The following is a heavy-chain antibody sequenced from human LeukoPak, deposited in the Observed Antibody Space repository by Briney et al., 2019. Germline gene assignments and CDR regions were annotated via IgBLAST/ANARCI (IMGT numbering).Heavy chain of an antibody. D-gene: IGHD1-26*01. V-gene: IGHV3-23*01. CDR2: ISGSGGST. CDR3: AKDTGSGSYPPG. CDR1: GFTFSSYA. Sequence: GGSLRLSCAASGFTFSSYAMSWVRQAPGKGLEWVSAISGSGGSTYYADSVKGRFTISRDNSKNTLYLQMNSLRAVDTAVYYCAKDTGSGSYPPGWGQGTLVTVSS. J-gene: IGHJ4*02.